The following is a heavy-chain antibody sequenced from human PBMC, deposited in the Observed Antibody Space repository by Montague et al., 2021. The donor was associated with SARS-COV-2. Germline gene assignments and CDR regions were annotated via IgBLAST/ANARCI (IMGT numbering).Heavy chain of an antibody. CDR3: AHQRVAYFYYGMDV. CDR2: IYWDDDK. D-gene: IGHD5/OR15-5a*01. V-gene: IGHV2-5*02. J-gene: IGHJ6*02. Sequence: PALVKPTQTLTLTCTFSGFSLSTSGVGVGWIRQPPGKALEWLARIYWDDDKRYSPSLKSRLTITKDTSKNQVVLTVTNMDPVDTATYYCAHQRVAYFYYGMDVWGQGTMVTVSS. CDR1: GFSLSTSGVG.